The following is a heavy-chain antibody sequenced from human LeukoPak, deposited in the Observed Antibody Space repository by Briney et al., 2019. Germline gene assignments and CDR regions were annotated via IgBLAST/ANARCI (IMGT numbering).Heavy chain of an antibody. Sequence: ASVKVSCKASGYTFTSYGISWVRQAPGQGLEWMGWISAYNGNPNYAQKLQGRVTMTTDTSTSTAYMELRSLRSDDTAVYYCARLPLYYDILTGYYTYYYYYGMDVWGKGTTVTVSS. J-gene: IGHJ6*04. V-gene: IGHV1-18*04. CDR2: ISAYNGNP. D-gene: IGHD3-9*01. CDR3: ARLPLYYDILTGYYTYYYYYGMDV. CDR1: GYTFTSYG.